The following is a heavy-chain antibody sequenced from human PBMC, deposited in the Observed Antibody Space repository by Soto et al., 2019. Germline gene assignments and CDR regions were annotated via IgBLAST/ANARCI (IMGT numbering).Heavy chain of an antibody. J-gene: IGHJ6*02. V-gene: IGHV1-2*04. CDR3: ARTALAAAGPGYYYYGMDV. CDR2: INPNSGGT. Sequence: ASVKVSCKASGYTFTGYYMHWVRQAPGQGLEWVGWINPNSGGTNYAQKFQGWVTMTRDTSISTVYMELSRLRSDDTAVYYCARTALAAAGPGYYYYGMDVWGQGTTVTVSS. D-gene: IGHD6-13*01. CDR1: GYTFTGYY.